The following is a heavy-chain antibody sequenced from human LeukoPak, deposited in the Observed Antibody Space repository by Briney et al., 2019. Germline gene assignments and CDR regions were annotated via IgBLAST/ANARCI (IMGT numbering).Heavy chain of an antibody. J-gene: IGHJ5*02. Sequence: GGSLRLSCSASGFTFSSYAMHWVRQAPGKGLEWVEVISYDGSNKYFADSVKGRFTISRDNSKNTLYLQMNGLRAEDTAVYYCAKDGCRITSCHVLVDPWGQGTLVTVSS. CDR1: GFTFSSYA. CDR2: ISYDGSNK. V-gene: IGHV3-30*18. CDR3: AKDGCRITSCHVLVDP. D-gene: IGHD2-2*01.